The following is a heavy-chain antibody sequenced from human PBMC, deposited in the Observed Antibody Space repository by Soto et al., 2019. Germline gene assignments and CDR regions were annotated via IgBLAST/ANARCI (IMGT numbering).Heavy chain of an antibody. Sequence: EVQLVESGGGLVQPGGSLSLSCAASGFTFFAYWIHWVRQVPGKGLVWVSRINSDGSHTSYADYVRGRFTITRDNSKNTVYLQMHSMTDEETAVYYCAKEGDYGDYYGENWFYSWGQGSQVTVSS. J-gene: IGHJ5*01. D-gene: IGHD4-17*01. V-gene: IGHV3-74*01. CDR3: AKEGDYGDYYGENWFYS. CDR1: GFTFFAYW. CDR2: INSDGSHT.